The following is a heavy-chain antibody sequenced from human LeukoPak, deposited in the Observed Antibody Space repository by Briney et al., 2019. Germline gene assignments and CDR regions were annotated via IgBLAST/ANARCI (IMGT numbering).Heavy chain of an antibody. D-gene: IGHD1-14*01. Sequence: SETLSLTCTVSGVSIRSKYWSWVRQPPGKGLEWVGYIYYTGSTKYNPSLKSRVTISVDTSRSQFSLKLSSVTAADTAVYYCARGTYNTSPPDLWGQGTMVTVSS. CDR3: ARGTYNTSPPDL. CDR2: IYYTGST. V-gene: IGHV4-59*01. CDR1: GVSIRSKY. J-gene: IGHJ3*01.